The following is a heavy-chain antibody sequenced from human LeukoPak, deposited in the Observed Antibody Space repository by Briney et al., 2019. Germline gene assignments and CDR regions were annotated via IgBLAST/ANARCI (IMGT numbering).Heavy chain of an antibody. J-gene: IGHJ4*02. CDR2: IDPNSGGT. D-gene: IGHD2-15*01. CDR3: APRVVGSAPFDY. Sequence: GASVKVSCKAPGYTFTGYYMHWVRQAPGQGLEWMGWIDPNSGGTNYAQKFQGRVTMTRDTSISTAYMELSRLRSDDTAVYYCAPRVVGSAPFDYWGQGTLVTVSS. V-gene: IGHV1-2*02. CDR1: GYTFTGYY.